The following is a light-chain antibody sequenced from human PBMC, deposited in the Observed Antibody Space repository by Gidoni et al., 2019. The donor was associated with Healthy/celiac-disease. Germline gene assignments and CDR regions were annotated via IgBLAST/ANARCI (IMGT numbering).Light chain of an antibody. CDR2: EVS. V-gene: IGLV2-14*01. CDR1: SSDVGGDNY. Sequence: QSALTQPASATGCPGQSSTITCTGTSSDVGGDNYVSWYHQHPGQAPTLMIYEVSNRPSGVSNRFSGSKSGNTASLTISGPQAVDEADYYCSSYTSSIPVVFGGGTKLTVL. J-gene: IGLJ2*01. CDR3: SSYTSSIPVV.